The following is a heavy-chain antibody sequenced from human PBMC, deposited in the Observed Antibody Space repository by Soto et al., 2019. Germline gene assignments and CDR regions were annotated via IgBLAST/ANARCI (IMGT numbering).Heavy chain of an antibody. J-gene: IGHJ4*02. Sequence: SETLSLTCTVSGGSISSYYWSWIRQPPGKGLEWIGYIYYSGSTNYNPSLKSRVTISVDTSKNQFSLKLSSVTAADTAVYYCAREDGSSGWYGNYFDYWGQGTLVTVS. CDR1: GGSISSYY. CDR3: AREDGSSGWYGNYFDY. CDR2: IYYSGST. V-gene: IGHV4-59*01. D-gene: IGHD6-19*01.